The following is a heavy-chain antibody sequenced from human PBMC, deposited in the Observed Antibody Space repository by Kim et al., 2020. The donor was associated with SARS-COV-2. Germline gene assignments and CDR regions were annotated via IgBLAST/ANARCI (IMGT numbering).Heavy chain of an antibody. CDR1: GGSISSSSYY. CDR3: ARLRGAVAGSVLY. J-gene: IGHJ4*02. V-gene: IGHV4-39*01. CDR2: IYYSGST. D-gene: IGHD6-19*01. Sequence: SETLSLTCTVSGGSISSSSYYWGWIRQPPGKGLEWIGSIYYSGSTYYNPSLKSRVTISVDTSKNQFSLKLSSVTAADTAVYYYARLRGAVAGSVLYWGQGTLVTVSS.